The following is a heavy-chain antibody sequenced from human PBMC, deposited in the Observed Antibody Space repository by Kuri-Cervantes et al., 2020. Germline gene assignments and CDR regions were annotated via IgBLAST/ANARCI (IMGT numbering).Heavy chain of an antibody. J-gene: IGHJ4*02. D-gene: IGHD6-19*01. CDR3: AKEGKQWLVYYFDY. V-gene: IGHV3-11*04. CDR2: VSSSGSTI. Sequence: GGSLRLSCAASGFTFSDYYMSWIRQAPGKGLEWVSYVSSSGSTIYYADSVKGRFTISRDNSKNTLYLQMNSLRAEDTAVYYCAKEGKQWLVYYFDYWGQGTLVTVSS. CDR1: GFTFSDYY.